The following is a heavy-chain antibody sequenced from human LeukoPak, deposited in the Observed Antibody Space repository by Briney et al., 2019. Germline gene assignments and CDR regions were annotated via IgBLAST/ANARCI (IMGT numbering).Heavy chain of an antibody. J-gene: IGHJ5*02. CDR3: ARVRCECGVAVVPAATVVGAWFDP. CDR1: GGTFSSYA. V-gene: IGHV1-18*01. CDR2: ISAYNGNT. Sequence: ASAKVSCKASGGTFSSYAISWVRQAPGQGLEWMGWISAYNGNTNYAQKLQGRVTMTTDTSTSTAYMELRSLRSDDTAVYYCARVRCECGVAVVPAATVVGAWFDPWGQGTLVTVSS. D-gene: IGHD2-2*01.